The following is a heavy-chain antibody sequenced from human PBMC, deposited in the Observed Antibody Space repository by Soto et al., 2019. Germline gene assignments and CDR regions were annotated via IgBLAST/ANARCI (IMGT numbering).Heavy chain of an antibody. V-gene: IGHV3-33*01. CDR3: AREFPYNWNLTPYYYGMDV. D-gene: IGHD1-20*01. J-gene: IGHJ6*02. CDR1: GFTFSSYG. CDR2: IWYDGSNK. Sequence: PGGSLRLSCAASGFTFSSYGMHWVRQAPGKGLEWVAVIWYDGSNKYYADSVKGRFTISRDNSKNTLYLQMNSLRAEDTAVYYCAREFPYNWNLTPYYYGMDVWGQGTTVTVSS.